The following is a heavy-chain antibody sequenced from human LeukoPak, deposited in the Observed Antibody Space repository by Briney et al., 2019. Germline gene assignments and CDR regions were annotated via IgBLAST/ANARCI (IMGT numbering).Heavy chain of an antibody. CDR3: ARDKAGSSSWYDVYYYYMDV. CDR1: GFTFSSYA. V-gene: IGHV3-64*01. Sequence: GGSLRLSCAASGFTFSSYAMHWVRQSPGKGLEYVSAISSNGGSTYYANSVKGRFTISRDNSKNTLYLQMGSLRAEDMAVYYCARDKAGSSSWYDVYYYYMDVWGKGTTVTVSS. D-gene: IGHD6-13*01. CDR2: ISSNGGST. J-gene: IGHJ6*03.